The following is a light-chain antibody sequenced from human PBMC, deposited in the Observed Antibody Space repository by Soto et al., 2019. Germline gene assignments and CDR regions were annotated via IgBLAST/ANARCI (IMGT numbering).Light chain of an antibody. CDR3: SSYTSGSTPYV. CDR1: SSDVGAYNY. Sequence: QSVLTQPASVSGSPGQSIAISCTGTSSDVGAYNYVSWYQHRPDKVPELMIYDVSNRPSGVSNRFSGSKSGNTASLTISGLQAEDEADYYCSSYTSGSTPYVFGTGTKVPDL. CDR2: DVS. V-gene: IGLV2-14*03. J-gene: IGLJ1*01.